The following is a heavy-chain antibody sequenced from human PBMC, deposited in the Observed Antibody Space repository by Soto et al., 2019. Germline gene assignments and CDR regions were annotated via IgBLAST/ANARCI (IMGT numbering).Heavy chain of an antibody. V-gene: IGHV4-34*01. Sequence: QVQLQQWGAGLLKPSETLSLTCAVYGGSFSGYYWSWIRQPPGKGLEWIGEINHSGSTNYNPSLKSRVTISVDTSKNQFSLKLSSVTAADTAVYYCAYQGYSSSWTDWFDPWGQGTLVTVSS. CDR2: INHSGST. CDR1: GGSFSGYY. D-gene: IGHD6-13*01. CDR3: AYQGYSSSWTDWFDP. J-gene: IGHJ5*02.